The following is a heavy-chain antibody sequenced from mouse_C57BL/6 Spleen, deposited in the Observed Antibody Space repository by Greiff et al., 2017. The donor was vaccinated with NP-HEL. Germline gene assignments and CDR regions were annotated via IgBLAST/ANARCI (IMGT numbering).Heavy chain of an antibody. J-gene: IGHJ2*01. Sequence: VQLQQSGPELVKPGASVKISCKASGYAFSSSWMNWVKQRPGKGLEWIGRIYTGDGATYYNGKFKGRATLTADKSSSTAYMQLSLLTSEDSAVYFCTRGNLRRGYFDYWGQGTTLTVSS. CDR1: GYAFSSSW. V-gene: IGHV1-82*01. CDR3: TRGNLRRGYFDY. CDR2: IYTGDGAT.